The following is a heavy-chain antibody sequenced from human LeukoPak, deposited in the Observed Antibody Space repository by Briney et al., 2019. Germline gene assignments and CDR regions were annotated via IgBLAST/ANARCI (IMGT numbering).Heavy chain of an antibody. D-gene: IGHD1-14*01. V-gene: IGHV3-30*18. CDR3: AKPIGTSSTLDY. CDR2: ISYDGTNK. Sequence: AGRSLRLSCAASGFTFSSYGMHWVRQAPGKGLEWVAVISYDGTNKYYADSVKGRFTISRDNSKNTLYLQMNSLRAEDTAVYYCAKPIGTSSTLDYWGQGTLVTVSS. J-gene: IGHJ4*02. CDR1: GFTFSSYG.